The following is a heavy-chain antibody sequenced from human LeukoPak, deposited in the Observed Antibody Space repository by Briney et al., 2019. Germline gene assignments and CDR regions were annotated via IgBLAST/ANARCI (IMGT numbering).Heavy chain of an antibody. D-gene: IGHD2/OR15-2a*01. CDR2: INHSGST. J-gene: IGHJ3*02. V-gene: IGHV4-31*03. Sequence: SETLSLTCTVSGASVSRGDYYWSWIRQHPGKGLEWIGYINHSGSTYYHPSLKTRVTISVDTSKIQLSLNLTSVTAADTAVYYCARGRPQYFEAFDIWGQGTLVTVSS. CDR1: GASVSRGDYY. CDR3: ARGRPQYFEAFDI.